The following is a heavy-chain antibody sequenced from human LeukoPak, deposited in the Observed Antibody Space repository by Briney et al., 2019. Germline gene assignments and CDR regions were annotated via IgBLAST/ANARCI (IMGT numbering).Heavy chain of an antibody. Sequence: GASVKVSCKASGYTFTSYYMHWVRQAPGQGLEWMGIINPSGGSTSYAQKFQGRVTMTRDMSTSTVYMELSSLRSEDTAVYYCARDMGGYSYGYFFFQNLGPLTDWGQGTLVTVSS. J-gene: IGHJ4*02. CDR2: INPSGGST. CDR1: GYTFTSYY. CDR3: ARDMGGYSYGYFFFQNLGPLTD. V-gene: IGHV1-46*01. D-gene: IGHD5-18*01.